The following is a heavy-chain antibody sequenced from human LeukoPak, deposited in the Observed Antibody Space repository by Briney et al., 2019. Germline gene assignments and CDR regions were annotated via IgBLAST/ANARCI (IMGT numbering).Heavy chain of an antibody. D-gene: IGHD3-22*01. Sequence: PSETLSLTCTVSGGSISSYYWSWLRQPPGKGLEWIGYIYYSGSTNYNPSLKSRVTISVDTSKNQFSLKLSSVTAADTAVYYCARHAPTRMYYYDSSGYYPYFDYWGQGTLVTVSS. CDR3: ARHAPTRMYYYDSSGYYPYFDY. V-gene: IGHV4-59*08. CDR1: GGSISSYY. CDR2: IYYSGST. J-gene: IGHJ4*02.